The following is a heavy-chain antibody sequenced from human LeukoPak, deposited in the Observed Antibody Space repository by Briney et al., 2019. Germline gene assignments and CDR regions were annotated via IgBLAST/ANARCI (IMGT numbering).Heavy chain of an antibody. CDR3: ARRAARGISAAGTDC. CDR1: GYSFSNYW. J-gene: IGHJ4*02. Sequence: GESLKISCKASGYSFSNYWIGWVRQMPGKGLEWMGIIYPGDSDTRYSPSVQGQVTISVDKSINTAYLQWNSLRASDSAMYYCARRAARGISAAGTDCWGQETLVTVSS. V-gene: IGHV5-51*01. CDR2: IYPGDSDT. D-gene: IGHD6-13*01.